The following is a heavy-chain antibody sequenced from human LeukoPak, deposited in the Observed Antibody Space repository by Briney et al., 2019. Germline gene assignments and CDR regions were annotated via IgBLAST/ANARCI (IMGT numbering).Heavy chain of an antibody. CDR3: AQSRGVAVAPGAFDI. CDR1: GFTFSSYG. J-gene: IGHJ3*02. D-gene: IGHD6-19*01. Sequence: PGGSLRLSCAASGFTFSSYGMSWVRQAPGKGLEWVSTISGSGGSTYYADSVKGRFTISRENSKNTLYLQMNTLRAEDTAVYFCAQSRGVAVAPGAFDIWGQGTMVTVSS. V-gene: IGHV3-23*01. CDR2: ISGSGGST.